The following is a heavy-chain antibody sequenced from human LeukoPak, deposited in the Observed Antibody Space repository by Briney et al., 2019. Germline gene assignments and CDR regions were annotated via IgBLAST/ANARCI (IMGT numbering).Heavy chain of an antibody. CDR3: VRSDDFWSGYYGY. CDR1: GGSIRSDSYQ. Sequence: PSETLSLTCTVSGGSIRSDSYQWSWIRQSAGKGLEWIGRYYRSGSTNFSPSLKSRVTLAVDTSKNQFSLKLSSVTAADTAVYYCVRSDDFWSGYYGYWGQGTLVTVSS. V-gene: IGHV4-61*02. J-gene: IGHJ4*02. D-gene: IGHD3-3*01. CDR2: YYRSGST.